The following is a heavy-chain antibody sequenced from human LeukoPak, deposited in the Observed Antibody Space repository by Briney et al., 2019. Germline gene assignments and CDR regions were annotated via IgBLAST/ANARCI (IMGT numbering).Heavy chain of an antibody. D-gene: IGHD6-6*01. J-gene: IGHJ4*02. V-gene: IGHV1-69*05. CDR1: GGTFSSYA. CDR2: IIPIFGTA. Sequence: ASVTVSCKASGGTFSSYAISWVRPAPGQGLEWMGGIIPIFGTANYAQKFQGRVTITTDESTSTAYMELSSLRSEDTAVYYCASDQEYSSSRWDQGTLVTVSS. CDR3: ASDQEYSSSR.